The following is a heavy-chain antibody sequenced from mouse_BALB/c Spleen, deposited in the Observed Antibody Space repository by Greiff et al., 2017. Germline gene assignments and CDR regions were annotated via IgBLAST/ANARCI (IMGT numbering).Heavy chain of an antibody. Sequence: DLVKPGASVKLSCKASGYTFTSYWINWIKQRPGQGLEWIGRIAPGSGSTYYNEMFKGKATLTVDTSSSTAYIQLSSLSSEDSAVYFCARDGSSPYYAMDYWGQGTSVSVSS. CDR1: GYTFTSYW. CDR2: IAPGSGST. J-gene: IGHJ4*01. V-gene: IGHV1S41*01. CDR3: ARDGSSPYYAMDY. D-gene: IGHD1-1*01.